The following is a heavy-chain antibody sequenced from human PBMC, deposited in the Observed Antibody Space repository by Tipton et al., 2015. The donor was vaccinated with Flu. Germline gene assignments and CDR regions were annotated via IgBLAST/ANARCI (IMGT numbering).Heavy chain of an antibody. CDR1: GYTFTGYF. Sequence: QLVQSGAEAKKPGASVTVSCKASGYTFTGYFLHWVRQAPRQGLEWMGVINPSGGSTTYAQKFQGRATMTRDKSTRTFYMELSSLRFDDTALYYCARDLSFDFWGQGTLVTVSS. CDR3: ARDLSFDF. J-gene: IGHJ4*02. V-gene: IGHV1-46*01. CDR2: INPSGGST.